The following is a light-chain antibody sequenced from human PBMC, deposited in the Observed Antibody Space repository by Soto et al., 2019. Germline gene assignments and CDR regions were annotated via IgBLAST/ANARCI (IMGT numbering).Light chain of an antibody. CDR1: QSIPSIY. Sequence: EIVLTQSPASLSLSPGETATLSCGASQSIPSIYLAWYQLKPGLAPRLVIYDTSIRATGIPDRFTGSGSGTDFTLTISRLEPEDFAFYHCQQYDTLLTFGGGTKVDIK. CDR3: QQYDTLLT. J-gene: IGKJ4*01. V-gene: IGKV3D-20*01. CDR2: DTS.